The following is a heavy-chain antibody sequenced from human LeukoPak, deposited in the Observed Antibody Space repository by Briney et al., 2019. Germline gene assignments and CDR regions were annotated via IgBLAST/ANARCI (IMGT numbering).Heavy chain of an antibody. Sequence: ASVKVSCKASGYTFAGYYLHWVRQAPGQGLEWMGWINPNSGGTDHTQKLQGRVTMTRDTSINTAYMELSRLTSDDTAVYYCARRDFWSGWKPFDYWGQGTLVTVSS. D-gene: IGHD3-3*01. CDR2: INPNSGGT. J-gene: IGHJ4*02. CDR3: ARRDFWSGWKPFDY. CDR1: GYTFAGYY. V-gene: IGHV1-2*02.